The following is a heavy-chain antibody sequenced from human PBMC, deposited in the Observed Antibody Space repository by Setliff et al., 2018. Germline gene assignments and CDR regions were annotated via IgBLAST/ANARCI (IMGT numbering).Heavy chain of an antibody. CDR2: INWDGRTT. J-gene: IGHJ3*02. D-gene: IGHD3-16*01. CDR3: ALFGDRDTFPI. V-gene: IGHV3-20*04. Sequence: SLRLSCAASGFTFSSYSMNWVRQAPGKGLEWVSTINWDGRTTGYTDSVKGRFTISRDNAKDSLYLQMNSLRAEDTALYYCALFGDRDTFPIWGQGTMVTVSS. CDR1: GFTFSSYS.